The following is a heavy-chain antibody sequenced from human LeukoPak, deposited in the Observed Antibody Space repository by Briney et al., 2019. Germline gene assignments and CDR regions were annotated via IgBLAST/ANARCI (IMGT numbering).Heavy chain of an antibody. CDR3: ARESPLGSRRNGEAFDI. Sequence: SETLSLTCTVSGGSISSYYWSWIRQPPGKGLEWIGYIYYSGSTNYNPSLKSRVTISVDTSKNQFSLKLSSVTAADTAVYYCARESPLGSRRNGEAFDIWGQGTMVTVSS. D-gene: IGHD2-2*01. CDR1: GGSISSYY. V-gene: IGHV4-59*01. CDR2: IYYSGST. J-gene: IGHJ3*02.